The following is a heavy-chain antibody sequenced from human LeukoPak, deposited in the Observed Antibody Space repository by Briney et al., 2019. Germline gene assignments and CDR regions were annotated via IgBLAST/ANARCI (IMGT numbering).Heavy chain of an antibody. D-gene: IGHD3-3*01. V-gene: IGHV3-21*01. Sequence: GGSLRLSCAASGFTFSSYSMNWVRQAPGKGLEWVSSTSSTGSYIYYAESLKGRFTVSRDNAKNYVYLQMNSLRVDDTAVYYCARAERLLEWLLDSWGQGTLVTVSS. CDR3: ARAERLLEWLLDS. CDR2: TSSTGSYI. J-gene: IGHJ4*02. CDR1: GFTFSSYS.